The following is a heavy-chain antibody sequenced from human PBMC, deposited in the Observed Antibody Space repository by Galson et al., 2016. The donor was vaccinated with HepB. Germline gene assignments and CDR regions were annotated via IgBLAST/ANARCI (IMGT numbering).Heavy chain of an antibody. D-gene: IGHD1-26*01. V-gene: IGHV3-53*01. J-gene: IGHJ4*02. CDR1: GFPVSNSY. CDR2: IYSGGGT. Sequence: SLRLSCAASGFPVSNSYMSWVRQAPGKGLEWVSTIYSGGGTYYADSVKGRFTISRDNAQNTLFLQMNSLRAEDTGVYYCARDLAGAFDYWGQGTLVTVSS. CDR3: ARDLAGAFDY.